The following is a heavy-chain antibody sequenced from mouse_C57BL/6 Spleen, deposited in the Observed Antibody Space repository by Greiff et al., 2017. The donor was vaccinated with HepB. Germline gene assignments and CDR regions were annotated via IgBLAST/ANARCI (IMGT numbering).Heavy chain of an antibody. V-gene: IGHV3-6*01. CDR3: ARDRTGTMDY. Sequence: ESGPGLVKPSQSLSLTCSVPGYSITSGYYWNWIRQFPGNNLEWMGYISYDGSNNYNPSLKNRISITRDTSKNQFFLKLNSVTTEDTATYYCARDRTGTMDYWGQGTSVTVSS. J-gene: IGHJ4*01. CDR2: ISYDGSN. CDR1: GYSITSGYY. D-gene: IGHD4-1*01.